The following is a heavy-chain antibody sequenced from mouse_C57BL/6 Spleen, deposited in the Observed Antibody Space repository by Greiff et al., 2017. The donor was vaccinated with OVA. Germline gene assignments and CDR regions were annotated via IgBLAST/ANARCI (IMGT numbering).Heavy chain of an antibody. J-gene: IGHJ4*01. CDR1: GYAFSSSW. V-gene: IGHV1-82*01. CDR2: IYPGDGDT. CDR3: ARSGEYDYAMDY. Sequence: QVQLKQSGPELVKPGASVKISCKASGYAFSSSWMNWVKQRPGKGLEWIGRIYPGDGDTNYNGKFKGKATLTADKSSSTAYMQLSSLTSEDSAVYFCARSGEYDYAMDYWGQGTSVTVSS. D-gene: IGHD5-1*01.